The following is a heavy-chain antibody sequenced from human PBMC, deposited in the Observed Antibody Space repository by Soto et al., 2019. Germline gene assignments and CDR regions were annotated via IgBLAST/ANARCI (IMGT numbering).Heavy chain of an antibody. CDR2: IDPSDSQT. V-gene: IGHV5-10-1*01. CDR1: GYSFAGYW. J-gene: IGHJ6*02. D-gene: IGHD5-18*01. CDR3: VKAMLWSPGPYYYYGMDV. Sequence: GESLKISCKGSGYSFAGYWITWVRQMPGKGLEWMGRIDPSDSQTYYSPSFRGHVTISAAKSITTVFLQWSSLRASDTAMYYCVKAMLWSPGPYYYYGMDVWGQGTTVTVSS.